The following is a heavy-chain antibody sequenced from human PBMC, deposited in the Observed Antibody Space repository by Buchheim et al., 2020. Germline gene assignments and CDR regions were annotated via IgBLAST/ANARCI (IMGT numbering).Heavy chain of an antibody. J-gene: IGHJ4*02. V-gene: IGHV3-48*02. CDR3: ARELCSDGSCKFDY. D-gene: IGHD2-15*01. Sequence: EVQLVESGGGLVQPGGSLRLSCGVSGFTFSSYGINWVRQAPGKGLEWIAHITSSGQSLFHAESVKGRFTISRDNAKNSLYLQMNSLRDEDTAMYYCARELCSDGSCKFDYWGQGT. CDR2: ITSSGQSL. CDR1: GFTFSSYG.